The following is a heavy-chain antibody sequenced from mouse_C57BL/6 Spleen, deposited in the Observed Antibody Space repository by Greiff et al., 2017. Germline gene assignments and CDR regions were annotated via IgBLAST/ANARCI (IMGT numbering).Heavy chain of an antibody. CDR1: GFTFSSYA. CDR2: ISDGGSYT. V-gene: IGHV5-4*01. J-gene: IGHJ1*03. D-gene: IGHD1-1*01. Sequence: EVKLEESGGGLVKPGGSLKLSCAASGFTFSSYAMSWVRQTPEKRLEWVATISDGGSYTYYPDNVKGRFTISRDNAKNNLYLQMSHLKSEDTAMYYCAREDGSSYGYFDVWGTGTTVTVSS. CDR3: AREDGSSYGYFDV.